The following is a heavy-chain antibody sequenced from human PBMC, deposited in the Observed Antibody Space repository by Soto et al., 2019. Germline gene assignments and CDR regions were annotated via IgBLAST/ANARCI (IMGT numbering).Heavy chain of an antibody. J-gene: IGHJ4*02. CDR2: IYSSGST. V-gene: IGHV4-59*01. D-gene: IGHD5-18*01. Sequence: SETLSLTCTVSGGSISIYYWKWIRQSPRKGLGWIGYIYSSGSTHYNPSLQNRVTISIDTSKNQVSLKVNSVTAADTAVYYCARDHPHSYGVYYFDYWGQGTPVTVS. CDR3: ARDHPHSYGVYYFDY. CDR1: GGSISIYY.